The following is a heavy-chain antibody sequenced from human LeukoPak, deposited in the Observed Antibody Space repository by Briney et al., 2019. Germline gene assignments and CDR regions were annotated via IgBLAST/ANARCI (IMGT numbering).Heavy chain of an antibody. CDR3: ARELRSVETPRYNYFDY. V-gene: IGHV1-46*01. D-gene: IGHD4-23*01. CDR2: INPSFGST. CDR1: GYTFTDYY. Sequence: ASVKVSCKASGYTFTDYYIHWVRQAPGQGLEWVGIINPSFGSTTYAQSFQGRVAMTRDTSTCTVYMELSSLRSEDTAVYYCARELRSVETPRYNYFDYWGQGTLVTVSS. J-gene: IGHJ4*02.